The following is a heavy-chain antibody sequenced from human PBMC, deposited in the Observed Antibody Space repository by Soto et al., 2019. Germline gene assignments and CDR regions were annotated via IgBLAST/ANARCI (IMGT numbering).Heavy chain of an antibody. V-gene: IGHV2-5*02. Sequence: QITLKESGPTLVKPTQTLTLTCTFSGFSLSTSGVGVGWIRQPPGKALEWLALIYWDDDKRYSPSLKSRLTITNDTSKNQVVLTMTNMDPVDTATYYCAHSITGATRSAFDIWGQGTMVTVSS. J-gene: IGHJ3*02. CDR2: IYWDDDK. CDR1: GFSLSTSGVG. D-gene: IGHD1-20*01. CDR3: AHSITGATRSAFDI.